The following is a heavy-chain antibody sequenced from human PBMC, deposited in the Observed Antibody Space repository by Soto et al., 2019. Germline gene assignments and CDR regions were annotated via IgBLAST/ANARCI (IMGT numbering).Heavy chain of an antibody. Sequence: SETLSLTCTVSGGSISSSSYYWGWIRQPPGKGLEWIGSIYYSGSTYYNPSLKSRVTISVDTSKNQFSLKLSSVTAADTAVYYCASLAYGSGSYWGQGTLVTVSS. CDR1: GGSISSSSYY. V-gene: IGHV4-39*07. J-gene: IGHJ4*02. CDR3: ASLAYGSGSY. D-gene: IGHD3-10*01. CDR2: IYYSGST.